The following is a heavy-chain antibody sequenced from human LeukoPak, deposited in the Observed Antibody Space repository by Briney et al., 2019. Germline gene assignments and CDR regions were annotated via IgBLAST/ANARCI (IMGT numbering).Heavy chain of an antibody. D-gene: IGHD3-3*01. Sequence: SETLSLTCAVYGGSFSGYYWSWIRQPPGEGLEWIGEINHSGSTNYNPSLKSRVTISVDTSKNQFSLKLSSVTAADTAVYYCARGRSPWSGPRIPPSYYYMDVWGKGTTVTVSS. V-gene: IGHV4-34*01. CDR2: INHSGST. J-gene: IGHJ6*03. CDR3: ARGRSPWSGPRIPPSYYYMDV. CDR1: GGSFSGYY.